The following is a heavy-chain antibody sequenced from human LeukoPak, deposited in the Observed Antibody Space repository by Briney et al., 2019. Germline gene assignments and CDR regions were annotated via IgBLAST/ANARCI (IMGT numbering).Heavy chain of an antibody. J-gene: IGHJ4*02. CDR3: ASEKVYDFWSGYYTPRFDY. D-gene: IGHD3-3*01. CDR1: GGTFSSYA. V-gene: IGHV1-69*05. CDR2: IIPIFGTA. Sequence: ASVKVSCKASGGTFSSYAISWVRQAPGQGLEWMGGIIPIFGTANYAQKFQGRVTITTDESTSTAYMELSSLRSEDTAVYYCASEKVYDFWSGYYTPRFDYWGQGTLVTVSS.